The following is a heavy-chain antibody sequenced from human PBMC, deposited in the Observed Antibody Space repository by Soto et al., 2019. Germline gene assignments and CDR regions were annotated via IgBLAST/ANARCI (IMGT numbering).Heavy chain of an antibody. CDR3: ARDGYQLLSSVSWFDS. V-gene: IGHV4-30-4*01. J-gene: IGHJ5*01. CDR1: CGSLSDDSY. CDR2: IYHTGNT. Sequence: TPSPPPTVSCGSLSDDSYLGLVRQTPRKGLEWIGYIYHTGNTYYNPSLRSRVSISVDKSKSQFSLKLISVTAADTAVYFCARDGYQLLSSVSWFDSWGQGTLVTVSS. D-gene: IGHD2-2*01.